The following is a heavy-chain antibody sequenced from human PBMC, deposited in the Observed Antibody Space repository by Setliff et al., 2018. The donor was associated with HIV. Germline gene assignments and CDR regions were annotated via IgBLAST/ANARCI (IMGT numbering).Heavy chain of an antibody. J-gene: IGHJ3*02. D-gene: IGHD1-1*01. CDR3: ARGLGTRDAFDI. Sequence: SLRLSCAASGFTFSSYEMNWVRQAPGKGLEWVSYISSSGSTLYYADSVKGRFTISRYNAKYSLYLQMNSLRAEDTAVYYCARGLGTRDAFDIWGQGTMVTVSS. CDR1: GFTFSSYE. CDR2: ISSSGSTL. V-gene: IGHV3-48*03.